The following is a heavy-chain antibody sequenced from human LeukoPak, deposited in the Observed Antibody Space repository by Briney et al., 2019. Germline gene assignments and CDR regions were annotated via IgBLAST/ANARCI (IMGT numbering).Heavy chain of an antibody. Sequence: KTSETLSLTCSVSGGSTGSGYWSWIRQPPGKGLEWIAYVYYSGVTSYNPSLKSRVAISIDTSKNQFSLNLTSVTAADTAVYYCARLSLHCSGGSCYRGAFDSWGQGTLVTVSS. D-gene: IGHD2-15*01. V-gene: IGHV4-59*08. CDR3: ARLSLHCSGGSCYRGAFDS. CDR1: GGSTGSGY. CDR2: VYYSGVT. J-gene: IGHJ4*02.